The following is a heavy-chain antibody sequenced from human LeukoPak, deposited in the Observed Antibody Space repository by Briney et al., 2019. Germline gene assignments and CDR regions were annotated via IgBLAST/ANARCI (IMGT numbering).Heavy chain of an antibody. Sequence: GGSLRLSCAASGFTFSDYYMSWIRQAPGKGLEWVSVIYSGGSTYYADSVKGRFTISRDNSKNTLYLQMNSLRAEDTAVYYCARESNFYVSSGYYRPLGDWGQGTLVTVSS. CDR1: GFTFSDYY. J-gene: IGHJ4*02. CDR3: ARESNFYVSSGYYRPLGD. D-gene: IGHD3-22*01. V-gene: IGHV3-53*01. CDR2: IYSGGST.